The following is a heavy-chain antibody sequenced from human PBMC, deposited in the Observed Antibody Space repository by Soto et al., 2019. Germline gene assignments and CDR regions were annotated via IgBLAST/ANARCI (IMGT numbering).Heavy chain of an antibody. CDR2: IVVGSGNT. J-gene: IGHJ6*04. CDR1: GFTFTSSA. CDR3: AADLQQWLLKVDV. Sequence: GASVKVSCKASGFTFTSSAMQWVRQARGQRLEWIGWIVVGSGNTNYAQKFQERVTITRDMSTSTAYMELSSLRSEDTAVYYCAADLQQWLLKVDVWGKGTTVTVSS. V-gene: IGHV1-58*02. D-gene: IGHD6-19*01.